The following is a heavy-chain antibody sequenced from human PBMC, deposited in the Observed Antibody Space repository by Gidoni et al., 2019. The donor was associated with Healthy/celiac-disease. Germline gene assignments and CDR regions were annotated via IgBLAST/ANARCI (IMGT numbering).Heavy chain of an antibody. V-gene: IGHV1-18*01. J-gene: IGHJ4*02. CDR1: GYTFTSSSG. CDR2: ISAYNGNT. D-gene: IGHD3-10*01. Sequence: QIQLVQSGTEVKKPGASVKVSCKASGYTFTSSSGISWLRQAPGQGLEWMGWISAYNGNTNYAQKLQGRVTMTTDTSTSTAYMELRSLRSDDTAVYYCAREGGGYYGSGSYLSVWGQGTLVTVSS. CDR3: AREGGGYYGSGSYLSV.